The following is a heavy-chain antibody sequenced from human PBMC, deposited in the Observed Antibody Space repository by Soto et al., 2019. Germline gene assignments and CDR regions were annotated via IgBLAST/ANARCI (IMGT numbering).Heavy chain of an antibody. V-gene: IGHV4-4*02. CDR1: GGTIRSPDW. D-gene: IGHD6-19*01. Sequence: PSETLSLTCGASGGTIRSPDWWTWVRQPPGKGLEWIGEIFQSGSTNYTPSLKSRVTISVDKSKNQFSLTLTSVTAADTVVYFCARGRGRYSSGWSWFDPWGQGILVTVSS. CDR2: IFQSGST. CDR3: ARGRGRYSSGWSWFDP. J-gene: IGHJ5*02.